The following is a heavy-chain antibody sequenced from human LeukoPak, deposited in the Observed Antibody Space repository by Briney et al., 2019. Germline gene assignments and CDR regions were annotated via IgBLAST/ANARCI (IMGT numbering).Heavy chain of an antibody. V-gene: IGHV1-69*04. Sequence: SVKVSCKASGGTFSSYAISWVRQAPGQGLEWMGRIIPILGIANYAQKFQGRVTITADKSTSTACMELSSLRSEDTAVYYCAREGDYYDSSGYYDDYWGQGTLVTVSS. J-gene: IGHJ4*02. D-gene: IGHD3-22*01. CDR1: GGTFSSYA. CDR3: AREGDYYDSSGYYDDY. CDR2: IIPILGIA.